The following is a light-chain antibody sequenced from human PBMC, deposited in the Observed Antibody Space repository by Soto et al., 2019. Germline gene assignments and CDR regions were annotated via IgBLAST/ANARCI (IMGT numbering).Light chain of an antibody. CDR2: GVS. J-gene: IGKJ1*01. V-gene: IGKV3-20*01. CDR1: QRFSAID. CDR3: QQYGSPPT. Sequence: THSPSSLSLSPGKRAILSWRTSQRFSAIDIAWYQQKPGQAPKFLIYGVSRRATGLPDRFSGSGSGTDFTLTISRLEPEDFAVYYCQQYGSPPTFGQGHKV.